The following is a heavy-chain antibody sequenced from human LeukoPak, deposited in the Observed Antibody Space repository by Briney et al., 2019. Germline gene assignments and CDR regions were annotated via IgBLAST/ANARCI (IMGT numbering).Heavy chain of an antibody. D-gene: IGHD5-18*01. CDR1: GFTFSSYA. V-gene: IGHV3-23*01. CDR2: ISGSGGGT. CDR3: ARDQLSLRIQLWLFYFDY. J-gene: IGHJ4*02. Sequence: GGSLRLSCAASGFTFSSYAMSWVRQAPGKGLEWVSAISGSGGGTDYADSVRGRFTTSRDNSKSTLYLQMNSLRAEDTAVYYCARDQLSLRIQLWLFYFDYWGQGTLVTVSS.